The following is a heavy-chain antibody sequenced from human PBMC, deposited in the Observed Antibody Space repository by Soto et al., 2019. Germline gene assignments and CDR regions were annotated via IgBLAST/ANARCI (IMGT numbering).Heavy chain of an antibody. D-gene: IGHD6-13*01. CDR2: IWYDGSNK. J-gene: IGHJ4*02. V-gene: IGHV3-33*01. CDR3: ARYGYSSSWYGFDY. CDR1: GFTFSSYG. Sequence: QVQLVESGGGVVQPGRSLRLSCAASGFTFSSYGMHWVRQAPGKGLEWVAVIWYDGSNKYYADSGKGRFTISRDNSKNTLYLQMNSLRAEDTAVYYCARYGYSSSWYGFDYWGQGTLVTVSS.